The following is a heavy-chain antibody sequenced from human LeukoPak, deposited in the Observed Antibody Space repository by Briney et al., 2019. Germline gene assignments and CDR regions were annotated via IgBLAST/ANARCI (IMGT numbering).Heavy chain of an antibody. V-gene: IGHV3-21*01. J-gene: IGHJ4*02. Sequence: GGSLRLSCAASGFTFSSYSMNWVRQAPGKGLEWVSSISSSSSYIYYADSVKGRFTISRDNAKNSLYPQMNSLRAEDTAVYYCARDVTMVRGVSLWGQGTLVTVSS. CDR2: ISSSSSYI. CDR3: ARDVTMVRGVSL. CDR1: GFTFSSYS. D-gene: IGHD3-10*01.